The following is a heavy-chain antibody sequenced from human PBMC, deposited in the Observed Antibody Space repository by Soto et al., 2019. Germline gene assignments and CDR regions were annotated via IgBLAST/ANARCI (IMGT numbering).Heavy chain of an antibody. CDR1: GGSITTGGYY. CDR2: RYYSEST. V-gene: IGHV4-31*03. Sequence: KPSETLSLTCTVSGGSITTGGYYWSWIRQLPGKGLEWIGHRYYSESTYYNPSLKSRVSISLDTSKNQFSLKLSFVTAADTAMYYCARQKYGMDVWGQGTTVTVSS. CDR3: ARQKYGMDV. J-gene: IGHJ6*02.